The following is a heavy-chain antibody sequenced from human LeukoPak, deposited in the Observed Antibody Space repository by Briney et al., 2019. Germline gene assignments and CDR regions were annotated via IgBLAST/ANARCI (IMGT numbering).Heavy chain of an antibody. V-gene: IGHV4-59*01. J-gene: IGHJ3*02. CDR3: ACLTTADAFDI. Sequence: KTSETLSLTCTVSGGSISSYYWSWIRQPPGEGLEWIGYIYDSGSTNYNPSLKSRVTISVDTSKNQFSLKLSSVTAADTAVYYCACLTTADAFDIWGQGTMVTVSS. CDR2: IYDSGST. D-gene: IGHD3-22*01. CDR1: GGSISSYY.